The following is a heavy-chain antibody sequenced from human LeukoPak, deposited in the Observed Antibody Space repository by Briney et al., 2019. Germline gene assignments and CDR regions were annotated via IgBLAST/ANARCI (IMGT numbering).Heavy chain of an antibody. V-gene: IGHV3-11*01. Sequence: GGSLRLSCAASGFTFSDYYMSWIRQAPGQGLEWVSYISSTGSSIYYADSVKGRFTLSRDNAKNSLYLQMNSLRAEDAAVYYCARDISRNYYGSGSYYPDGFDIWGQXTMVTVSS. J-gene: IGHJ3*02. CDR1: GFTFSDYY. CDR2: ISSTGSSI. D-gene: IGHD3-10*01. CDR3: ARDISRNYYGSGSYYPDGFDI.